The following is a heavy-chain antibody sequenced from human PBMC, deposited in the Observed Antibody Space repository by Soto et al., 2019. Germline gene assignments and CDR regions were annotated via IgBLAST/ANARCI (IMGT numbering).Heavy chain of an antibody. Sequence: GGSLRLSCAVSGFTFSSYWMYWVRQTSGKGLVWASRINTDGTTTNYADSVKGRFTISRDNAKNMLYLQMNSLRAEDTAVYYCARATMGTLDYWGQG. CDR3: ARATMGTLDY. CDR2: INTDGTTT. CDR1: GFTFSSYW. J-gene: IGHJ4*02. V-gene: IGHV3-74*01. D-gene: IGHD7-27*01.